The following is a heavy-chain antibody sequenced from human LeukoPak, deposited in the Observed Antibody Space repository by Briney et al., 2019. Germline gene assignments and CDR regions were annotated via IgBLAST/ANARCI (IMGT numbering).Heavy chain of an antibody. CDR3: TKNGMDV. V-gene: IGHV3-30*18. CDR2: ISYDGSNK. Sequence: GGSLRLSCAASGFTFSSYGMHWVRQAPGKGLEWVAVISYDGSNKYYADSVKGRFTISRDNSKNTLYLQMNSLRAEDTAVYYCTKNGMDVWGQGTTVTVSS. J-gene: IGHJ6*02. CDR1: GFTFSSYG.